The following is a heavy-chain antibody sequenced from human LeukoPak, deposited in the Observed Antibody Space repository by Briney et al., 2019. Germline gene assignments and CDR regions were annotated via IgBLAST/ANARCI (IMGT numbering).Heavy chain of an antibody. D-gene: IGHD3-10*01. Sequence: GGSLRLSCAASGFTFDDYAMHWVRHAPGKGLEWVSGISWNSGSIGYADSVKGRFTISRDNAKNSLYLQMNSLRAEDTALYYCAKESGSGRTYYYYYMDVWGKGTTVTVSS. CDR2: ISWNSGSI. CDR1: GFTFDDYA. V-gene: IGHV3-9*01. CDR3: AKESGSGRTYYYYYMDV. J-gene: IGHJ6*03.